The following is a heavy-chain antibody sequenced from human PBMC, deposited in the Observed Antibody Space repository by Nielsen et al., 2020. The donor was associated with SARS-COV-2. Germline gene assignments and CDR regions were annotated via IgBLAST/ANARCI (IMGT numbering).Heavy chain of an antibody. J-gene: IGHJ4*02. V-gene: IGHV3-23*01. D-gene: IGHD4-17*01. CDR1: GFTFSSYA. CDR3: AKPTDYGAHFDY. CDR2: ISGSGGST. Sequence: GESLKISCAASGFTFSSYAMSWVRQAPGKGLEWVSAISGSGGSTYYADSVKGRFTISRDNSKNTLYLQMNSLRAEDTAVYYCAKPTDYGAHFDYWGQGTLVTVSS.